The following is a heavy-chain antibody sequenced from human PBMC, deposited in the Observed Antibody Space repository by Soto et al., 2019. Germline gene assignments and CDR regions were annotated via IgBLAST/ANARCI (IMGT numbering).Heavy chain of an antibody. J-gene: IGHJ2*01. V-gene: IGHV1-69*12. CDR1: GGTFSSYT. Sequence: QVQLVQSGAEVKKPGSSVTVSCKASGGTFSSYTISWVRQAPGQGHEWMGGIIPIFGTANYAQKFQCRVTIHADESTSIAYMELSSLRSEDTAVYYCARGNHRWIQLWYFDLWGRGTLVTVSS. CDR2: IIPIFGTA. CDR3: ARGNHRWIQLWYFDL. D-gene: IGHD5-18*01.